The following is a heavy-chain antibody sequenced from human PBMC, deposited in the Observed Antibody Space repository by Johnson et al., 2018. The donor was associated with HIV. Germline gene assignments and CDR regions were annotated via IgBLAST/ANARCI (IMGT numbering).Heavy chain of an antibody. J-gene: IGHJ3*01. V-gene: IGHV3-20*04. CDR1: GFTFDDYG. CDR3: ARDIFNF. Sequence: MLLVESGGGVVRPGGSLRLSCAASGFTFDDYGMGWVRQAPGKGLEWVSGINWNGCSTGYADSVKGRFTISRDNAKNSLYLQMNSLRAEDTALYYCARDIFNFWGQGTMVIVSS. CDR2: INWNGCST.